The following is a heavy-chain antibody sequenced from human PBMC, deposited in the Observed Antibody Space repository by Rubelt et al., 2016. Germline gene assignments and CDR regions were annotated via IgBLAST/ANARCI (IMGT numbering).Heavy chain of an antibody. CDR2: ISSDGTST. CDR3: AKTGGYNALDG. V-gene: IGHV3-74*01. D-gene: IGHD1-14*01. Sequence: VQLVESGGGLVQPGGSLRLSCAASGFTFSNYWMHWVRQAPGKGLVWVSRISSDGTSTNYADFVKGRFTISRDNAKNTLYLQMNSLGAEDTAVYYCAKTGGYNALDGWGQGTMVTVSS. CDR1: GFTFSNYW. J-gene: IGHJ3*01.